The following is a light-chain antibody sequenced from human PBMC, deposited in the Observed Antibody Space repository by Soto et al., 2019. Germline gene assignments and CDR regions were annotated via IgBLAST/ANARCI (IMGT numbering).Light chain of an antibody. Sequence: EIVLTQSPTTLSLSPGPRPTLSCRASQSVSSHLVWYQQKPGQAPRLIISDASNRATGIPARFSGSGYGTDFNLTINSLEPEDFAVYYCQQRSSWPITFGQGTRLEIK. CDR2: DAS. J-gene: IGKJ5*01. CDR1: QSVSSH. CDR3: QQRSSWPIT. V-gene: IGKV3-11*01.